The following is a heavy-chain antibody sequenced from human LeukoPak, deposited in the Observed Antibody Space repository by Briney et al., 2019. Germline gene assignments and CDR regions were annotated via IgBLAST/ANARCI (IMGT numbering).Heavy chain of an antibody. Sequence: SETLSLTCTVSGGSISSYYWSWIRQPPGKGLEWIGYIYYGGSTNYNPSLKSRVTISVDTSKNQFSLKLSSVTAADTAVYYCARGYGDHYYDSSGYYYLDYWGQGTLVTVSS. CDR3: ARGYGDHYYDSSGYYYLDY. D-gene: IGHD3-22*01. J-gene: IGHJ4*02. CDR2: IYYGGST. V-gene: IGHV4-59*08. CDR1: GGSISSYY.